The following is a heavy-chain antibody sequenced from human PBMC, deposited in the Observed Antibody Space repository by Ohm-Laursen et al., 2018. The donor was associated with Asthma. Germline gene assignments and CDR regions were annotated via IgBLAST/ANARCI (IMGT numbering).Heavy chain of an antibody. CDR2: ISYDGSNK. CDR3: VSEVFMDV. J-gene: IGHJ6*02. CDR1: GFTFSSHA. V-gene: IGHV3-30*14. Sequence: SLRLSCAASGFTFSSHAMHWVRQAPGKGLEWVAVISYDGSNKYYADSVKGRFTISRDNSKNTLYLQMSSLRAEDTAVYYCVSEVFMDVWGQGTTVTVSS.